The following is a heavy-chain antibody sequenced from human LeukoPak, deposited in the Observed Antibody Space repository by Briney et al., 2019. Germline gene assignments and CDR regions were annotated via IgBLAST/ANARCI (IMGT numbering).Heavy chain of an antibody. CDR1: GGSFSGYY. V-gene: IGHV4-34*01. J-gene: IGHJ3*02. Sequence: SETLSLTCAVYGGSFSGYYWSWIRQPPGKGLEWIGEINHSGSTNYNPSLKSRVTISVDTSKNQFSLKLSSVTAADAAVYYCARVRRYYGSGSLIRDAFDIWGQGTMVTVSS. CDR3: ARVRRYYGSGSLIRDAFDI. D-gene: IGHD3-10*01. CDR2: INHSGST.